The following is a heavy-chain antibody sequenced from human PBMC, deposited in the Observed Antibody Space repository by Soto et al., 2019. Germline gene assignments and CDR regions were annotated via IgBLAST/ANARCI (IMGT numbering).Heavy chain of an antibody. CDR2: ISGSGGST. Sequence: EVQLLESGGGLVQPGGSLRLSCAASGFTFSRYAMSWVRQAPGKGLEWVSAISGSGGSTYYADSVKGRFTISRDNSKNTLYLQMNSLRAEDTAVYYCAKAHGYSGFMDVWGQGTTVTVSS. V-gene: IGHV3-23*01. CDR1: GFTFSRYA. J-gene: IGHJ6*02. D-gene: IGHD5-12*01. CDR3: AKAHGYSGFMDV.